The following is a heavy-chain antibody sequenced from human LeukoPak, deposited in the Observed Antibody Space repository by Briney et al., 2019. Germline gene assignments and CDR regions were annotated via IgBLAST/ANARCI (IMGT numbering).Heavy chain of an antibody. Sequence: PGGSLRLSCAASGFTFDDYAMHWVRQAPGKGLEWVSGIGWNSGSIGYADSVKGRFTISRDNAKNSLYLQMNSLRAEDTALYYCAKVEGYGSGSSFDYWGQGTLVTVSS. J-gene: IGHJ4*02. D-gene: IGHD3-10*01. V-gene: IGHV3-9*01. CDR2: IGWNSGSI. CDR3: AKVEGYGSGSSFDY. CDR1: GFTFDDYA.